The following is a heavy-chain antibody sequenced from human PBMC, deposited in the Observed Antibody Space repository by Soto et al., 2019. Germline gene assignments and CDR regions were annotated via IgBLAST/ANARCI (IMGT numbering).Heavy chain of an antibody. Sequence: PSETLSLTCAVYGGSFSSYHSSWIRQTPGKGLEWIGEIHHLTTTNYNPSLKSRVIISLDTPKNQFSLKLSSVTAADTAVYYCARGYATALAPIFWGQGILVTVSS. V-gene: IGHV4-34*01. CDR3: ARGYATALAPIF. D-gene: IGHD2-8*01. CDR1: GGSFSSYH. CDR2: IHHLTTT. J-gene: IGHJ4*02.